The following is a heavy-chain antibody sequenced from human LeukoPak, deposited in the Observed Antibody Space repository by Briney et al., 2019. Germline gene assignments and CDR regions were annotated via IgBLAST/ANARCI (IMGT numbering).Heavy chain of an antibody. CDR1: GDTFSRYA. CDR2: LLPIFGTA. V-gene: IGHV1-69*01. D-gene: IGHD2-2*01. Sequence: EASVKVSCKASGDTFSRYATSWVRQAPGQGLEWMGELLPIFGTAHYAQKFQGRVTITADEPTSTAYMELSSLRSEDTAVYYCARSQNYCSSTSCYVPYYYYYGMDVWGKGTPVTVSS. J-gene: IGHJ6*04. CDR3: ARSQNYCSSTSCYVPYYYYYGMDV.